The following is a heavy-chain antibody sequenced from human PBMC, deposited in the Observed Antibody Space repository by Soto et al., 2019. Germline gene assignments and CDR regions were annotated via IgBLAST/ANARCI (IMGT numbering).Heavy chain of an antibody. J-gene: IGHJ3*02. CDR2: IYSGGST. V-gene: IGHV3-53*04. D-gene: IGHD6-19*01. Sequence: EVQLVESGGGLVQPGGSLRLSCAASGFTVSSNYMSWVRQAPGKGLEWVSVIYSGGSTYYADSVKGRFTISRHNSKNTLYLQMNRLRAEDTAVYYCAGGLGGSGWYGDDAFDIWGQGTMVTVSS. CDR1: GFTVSSNY. CDR3: AGGLGGSGWYGDDAFDI.